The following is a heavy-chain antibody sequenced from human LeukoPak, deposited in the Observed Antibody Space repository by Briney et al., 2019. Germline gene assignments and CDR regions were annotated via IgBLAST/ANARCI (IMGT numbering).Heavy chain of an antibody. J-gene: IGHJ6*02. Sequence: ASVKLSCKASGYTFTNNDIHCVQQATGQGLEWMGWMNPKSGNTGYAQRFQGRVTMTRNTSITTAYMDLRSLKSDDTAIYYCTRGRGFLQGLAVWGQGTTVTAFS. CDR3: TRGRGFLQGLAV. CDR1: GYTFTNND. V-gene: IGHV1-8*01. CDR2: MNPKSGNT. D-gene: IGHD3-3*01.